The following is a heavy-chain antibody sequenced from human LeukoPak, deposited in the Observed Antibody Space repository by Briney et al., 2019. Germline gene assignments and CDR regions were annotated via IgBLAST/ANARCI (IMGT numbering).Heavy chain of an antibody. CDR2: NYYTGIT. Sequence: SETLSLTCSVSGGPISGYYWSWLPQPPGKGVECIAYNYYTGITNYNPSLKSRVTISVDTSKNQFSLRLTSMTAADTAVYYCARTEGSGSSPFWGQGTMVTVSS. V-gene: IGHV4-59*01. J-gene: IGHJ3*01. CDR3: ARTEGSGSSPF. CDR1: GGPISGYY. D-gene: IGHD3-10*01.